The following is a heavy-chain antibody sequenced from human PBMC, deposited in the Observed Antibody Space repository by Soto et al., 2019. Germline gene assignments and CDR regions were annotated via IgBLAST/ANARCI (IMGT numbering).Heavy chain of an antibody. CDR1: GGTIRSDDYS. J-gene: IGHJ4*02. V-gene: IGHV4-31*03. CDR2: IHSSGNT. D-gene: IGHD2-2*01. CDR3: ARRNTRWVFDY. Sequence: QVQLQESGPGLVKPSQTLSLTCTVSGGTIRSDDYSWSWIRQHPGKGLEWIGYIHSSGNTYSNPSLKSRVAISADTSKNQFSLRLSSVTAADTAVYFCARRNTRWVFDYWGQGTQVTVSS.